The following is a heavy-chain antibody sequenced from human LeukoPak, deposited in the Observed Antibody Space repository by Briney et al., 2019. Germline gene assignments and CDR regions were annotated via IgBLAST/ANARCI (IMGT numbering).Heavy chain of an antibody. V-gene: IGHV3-23*01. CDR1: GFTFSSYA. J-gene: IGHJ4*02. CDR2: VSGSGGNI. D-gene: IGHD2-2*01. CDR3: AASLPNIVVVPATKGPFGY. Sequence: GGSLRLSCAASGFTFSSYAMTWIRQAPGKGLEWVSGVSGSGGNIHYADSVKGRFTISRDNSKNTLYLQMNSLRAEDTAVYYCAASLPNIVVVPATKGPFGYWGQGALVTVSS.